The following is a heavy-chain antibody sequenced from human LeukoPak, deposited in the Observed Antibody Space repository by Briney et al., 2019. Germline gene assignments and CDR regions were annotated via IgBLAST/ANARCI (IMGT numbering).Heavy chain of an antibody. CDR2: ISSSSSTI. V-gene: IGHV3-48*04. J-gene: IGHJ4*02. Sequence: GGSLRLSCAASGFTFSSYSMNWVRQAPGKGLEWVSYISSSSSTIYYADSVKGRFTISRDNAKNSLYLQMNSLRAEDTAVYYCARDKGVVANWGQGTLVTVSS. CDR3: ARDKGVVAN. D-gene: IGHD2-15*01. CDR1: GFTFSSYS.